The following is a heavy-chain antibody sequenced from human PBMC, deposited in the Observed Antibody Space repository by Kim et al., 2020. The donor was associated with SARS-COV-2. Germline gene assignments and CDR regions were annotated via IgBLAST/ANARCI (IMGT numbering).Heavy chain of an antibody. CDR1: GFTFSAYD. Sequence: GGSLRLSCATSGFTFSAYDMNWVRQAPGKGLEWLSFITKSSTTIYYADSVEGRFTTSRDNAKNSLHLQMNSLKDEDTAVSHCVRDRMGGAFDIWGQGTLVTVSS. CDR2: ITKSSTTI. D-gene: IGHD3-16*01. V-gene: IGHV3-48*02. J-gene: IGHJ3*02. CDR3: VRDRMGGAFDI.